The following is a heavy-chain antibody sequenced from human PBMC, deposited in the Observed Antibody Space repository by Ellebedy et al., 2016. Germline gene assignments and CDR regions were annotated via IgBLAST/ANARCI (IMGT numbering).Heavy chain of an antibody. Sequence: GESLKISXAASGFTFSDYYMSWIRQAPGKGLEWVSYISSSSSYTNYADSVKGRFTISRDNSKNTLYLQMNSLRAEDTAVYYCARAPAFCSSTSCYPSRLLGYYYYYMDVWGKGTTVTVSS. D-gene: IGHD2-2*01. CDR1: GFTFSDYY. CDR2: ISSSSSYT. J-gene: IGHJ6*03. V-gene: IGHV3-11*06. CDR3: ARAPAFCSSTSCYPSRLLGYYYYYMDV.